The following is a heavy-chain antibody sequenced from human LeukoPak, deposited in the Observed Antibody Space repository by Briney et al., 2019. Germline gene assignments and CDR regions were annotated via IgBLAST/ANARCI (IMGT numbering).Heavy chain of an antibody. CDR3: AKVHCISTNCNHIWTYFDY. V-gene: IGHV1-18*01. CDR2: ITVNNGYT. CDR1: GYTFTSHG. J-gene: IGHJ4*02. Sequence: ASVKDSCKAAGYTFTSHGFTWLRQAPGQGLEWMGWITVNNGYTKYAQELQGRVTMTTDTSTSTAYMELRSLRSDDTAVYYCAKVHCISTNCNHIWTYFDYWGQGTLVTVSS. D-gene: IGHD2-2*01.